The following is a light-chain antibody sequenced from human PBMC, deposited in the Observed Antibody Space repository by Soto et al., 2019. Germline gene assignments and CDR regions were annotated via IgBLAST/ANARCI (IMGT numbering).Light chain of an antibody. J-gene: IGKJ1*01. CDR3: QQYYTYWT. CDR1: QSILSW. Sequence: DIQMTQSPSTLSASVGDRVTITCRASQSILSWLAWYQHKPGKAPKLLIYDASSLVSGVPSMFSGSRSGTEFTLTICSLEPDDIATYYCQQYYTYWTFGQGTKVEI. CDR2: DAS. V-gene: IGKV1-5*01.